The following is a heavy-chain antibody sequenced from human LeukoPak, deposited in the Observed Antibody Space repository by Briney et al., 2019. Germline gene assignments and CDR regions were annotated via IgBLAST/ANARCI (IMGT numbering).Heavy chain of an antibody. Sequence: ASVKVSCKASGYTFTDYYMHWVRQAPGQGREWVGWINPNSGGAHYAQKFQGRVSMTRDTSISTIYKELSRLTSGDTAVYYCARQASGGWYYDYWGQGTLVTVSS. CDR3: ARQASGGWYYDY. CDR1: GYTFTDYY. V-gene: IGHV1-2*02. D-gene: IGHD6-19*01. CDR2: INPNSGGA. J-gene: IGHJ4*02.